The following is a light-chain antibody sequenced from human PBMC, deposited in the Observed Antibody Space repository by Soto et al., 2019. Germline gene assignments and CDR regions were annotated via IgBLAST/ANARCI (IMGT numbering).Light chain of an antibody. CDR3: SSYAGTNNFDV. CDR1: SSDIGGYNY. J-gene: IGLJ1*01. CDR2: DVK. Sequence: SALTKPASAYGSPGRAVTISCTRTSSDIGGYNYVSWYQQHPGKAPKLIIYDVKKRPSGIPDRFSGSKSGNTASLTVSGLQAEDEADYYCSSYAGTNNFDVFGNGTKVTVL. V-gene: IGLV2-8*01.